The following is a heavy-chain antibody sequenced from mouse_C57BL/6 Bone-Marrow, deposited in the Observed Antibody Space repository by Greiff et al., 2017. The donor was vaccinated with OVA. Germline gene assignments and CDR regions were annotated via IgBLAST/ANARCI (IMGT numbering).Heavy chain of an antibody. J-gene: IGHJ1*03. CDR2: INPYNGGT. CDR1: GYTFTDYY. D-gene: IGHD2-3*01. CDR3: ARGRWLLPPSFDV. V-gene: IGHV1-19*01. Sequence: VQLKQSGPVLVKPGASVKMSCKASGYTFTDYYMNWVKQSHGKSLEWIGVINPYNGGTSYNQKFKGKATLTVDKSSSTAYMELNSLTSEDSAVYYCARGRWLLPPSFDVWGTGTTVTVSS.